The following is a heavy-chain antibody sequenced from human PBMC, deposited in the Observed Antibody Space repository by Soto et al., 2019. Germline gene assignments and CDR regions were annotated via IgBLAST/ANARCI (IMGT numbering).Heavy chain of an antibody. CDR2: IYWDDDK. V-gene: IGHV2-5*02. J-gene: IGHJ6*02. CDR1: GFSLSTSGVG. CDR3: AYLPCSGGSCYWFSYSGMDV. Sequence: QITLKESGPTLVKPTQTLTLTCTFSGFSLSTSGVGVAWIRQPPGKALEWLALIYWDDDKRYRPSLETRLTITTDTSKXXXVXXMTNLDSVDTATYYCAYLPCSGGSCYWFSYSGMDVWGQGTTVTVSS. D-gene: IGHD2-15*01.